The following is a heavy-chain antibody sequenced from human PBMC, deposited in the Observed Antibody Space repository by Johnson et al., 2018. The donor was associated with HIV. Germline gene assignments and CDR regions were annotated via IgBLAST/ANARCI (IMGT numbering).Heavy chain of an antibody. CDR3: TTDCTYYNFWSGLSNAFDI. J-gene: IGHJ3*02. CDR1: GFTFSSYD. D-gene: IGHD3-3*01. Sequence: VQVVESGGGLVQPGGSLRLSCVASGFTFSSYDMHWVRQATGKGLEWVGSIKSKTDGGTTDYAAPVQVRFTISRDDSKNTLYLQMNSLKTEDTAVYYCTTDCTYYNFWSGLSNAFDIWGQGTMVTVSS. CDR2: IKSKTDGGTT. V-gene: IGHV3-15*01.